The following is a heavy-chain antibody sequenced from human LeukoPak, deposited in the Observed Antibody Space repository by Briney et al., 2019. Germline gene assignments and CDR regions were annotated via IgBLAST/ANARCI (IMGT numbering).Heavy chain of an antibody. V-gene: IGHV4-59*08. CDR1: GGSISSYY. Sequence: SETLSLTCTVSGGSISSYYWSWIRQPPGKGLEWIGSIYYKGGTRKNPSLKSRVTMSVDTSKNQFSLKLSSVTAADTAVYYCARVGLQLWTFDYWGQGTLVTVSS. CDR2: IYYKGGT. CDR3: ARVGLQLWTFDY. D-gene: IGHD5-18*01. J-gene: IGHJ4*02.